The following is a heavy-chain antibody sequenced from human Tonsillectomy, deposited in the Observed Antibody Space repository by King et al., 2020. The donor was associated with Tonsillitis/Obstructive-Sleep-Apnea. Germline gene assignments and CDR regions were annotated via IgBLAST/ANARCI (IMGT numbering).Heavy chain of an antibody. D-gene: IGHD3-22*01. CDR2: ISGSGGST. CDR3: AKDSDSSGYYPSNYYYMDV. J-gene: IGHJ6*03. V-gene: IGHV3-23*04. Sequence: VQLVESGGGLVQPGGSLRLSCAASGFTFSIYAMTWVRQARGKGLEWVSLISGSGGSTYYAASVKGRFTVSRDNSKNTLYLQMNSLRAEDTAVYYCAKDSDSSGYYPSNYYYMDVWGKGTTVTVSS. CDR1: GFTFSIYA.